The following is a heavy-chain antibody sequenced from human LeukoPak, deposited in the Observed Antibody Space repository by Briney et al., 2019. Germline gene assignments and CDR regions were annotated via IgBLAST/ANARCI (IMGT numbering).Heavy chain of an antibody. D-gene: IGHD6-6*01. J-gene: IGHJ4*02. V-gene: IGHV4-30-2*01. Sequence: PSETLSLTCTVSGGSISSGGYYWSWIRQPPGKGLEWIGYIYHSGSTYYNPSLKSRVTISVDRSKNQFSLKLSSVTAADTAVYYCARDGLLYSSSSRGSFDYWGQGTLVTVSS. CDR3: ARDGLLYSSSSRGSFDY. CDR2: IYHSGST. CDR1: GGSISSGGYY.